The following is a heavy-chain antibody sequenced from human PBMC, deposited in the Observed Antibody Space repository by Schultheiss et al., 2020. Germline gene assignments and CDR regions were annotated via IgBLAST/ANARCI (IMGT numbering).Heavy chain of an antibody. Sequence: GGSLRLSCAASGFTFSSYDMHWVRQATGKGLEWVSAIGTAGDTYYPGSVKGRFTISRDNSKNTLYLQMNSLRGDDTALYYCATHPSGYDYLDFWGQGTLVTVSS. CDR2: IGTAGDT. D-gene: IGHD5-12*01. CDR1: GFTFSSYD. V-gene: IGHV3-13*04. J-gene: IGHJ4*02. CDR3: ATHPSGYDYLDF.